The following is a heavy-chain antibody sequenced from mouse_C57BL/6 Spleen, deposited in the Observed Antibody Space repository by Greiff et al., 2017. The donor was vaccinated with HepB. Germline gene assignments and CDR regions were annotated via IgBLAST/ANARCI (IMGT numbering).Heavy chain of an antibody. CDR1: GFTFSDYG. D-gene: IGHD1-1*01. CDR2: ISSGSSTI. J-gene: IGHJ4*01. Sequence: EVKLQESGGGLVKPGGSLKLSCAASGFTFSDYGMHWVRQAPEKGLEWVAYISSGSSTIYYADTVKGRFTISRDNAKNTLFLQMTSLRSEDTAMYYCARPITTVVNYAMDYWGQGTSVTVSS. CDR3: ARPITTVVNYAMDY. V-gene: IGHV5-17*01.